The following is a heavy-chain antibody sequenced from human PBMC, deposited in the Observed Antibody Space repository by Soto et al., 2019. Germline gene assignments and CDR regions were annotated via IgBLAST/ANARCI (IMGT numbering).Heavy chain of an antibody. Sequence: PGGSLRLSCAASGFTFEDYAMHWVRQAPGKGLEWVSGISWNSGSIGYADSVKGRFTISRDNAKNSLYLHMNSLRAEDTALYYCAKATTYYYDSSGKQSFQHWGQGTLVTVSS. CDR3: AKATTYYYDSSGKQSFQH. J-gene: IGHJ1*01. V-gene: IGHV3-9*01. CDR1: GFTFEDYA. D-gene: IGHD3-22*01. CDR2: ISWNSGSI.